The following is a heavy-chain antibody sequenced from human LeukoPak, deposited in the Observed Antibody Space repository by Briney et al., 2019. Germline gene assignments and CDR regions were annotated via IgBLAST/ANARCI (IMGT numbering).Heavy chain of an antibody. Sequence: ASVHVSCKASGYTFTGYYMHWVRQAPGQGLEWMGWINPNSGGTNYAQKFQGRVTMTRDTSISTAYMELSRLRSDDTAVYYCASTSSGWYYFDYWGQGTLFTVSS. CDR2: INPNSGGT. D-gene: IGHD6-19*01. J-gene: IGHJ4*02. CDR1: GYTFTGYY. V-gene: IGHV1-2*02. CDR3: ASTSSGWYYFDY.